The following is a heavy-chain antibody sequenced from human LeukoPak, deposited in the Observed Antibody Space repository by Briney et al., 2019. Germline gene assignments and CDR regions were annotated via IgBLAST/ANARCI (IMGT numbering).Heavy chain of an antibody. V-gene: IGHV3-23*01. CDR2: VVGSAGST. J-gene: IGHJ3*02. Sequence: GGSLRLSCAGSGLTPSIYGLSWVRQAPGKGLQWVAAVVGSAGSTFYADSVKGRFTISRDNSKKKLYLQMNSLRAEDTAVYYCAKDGVVVTAATDAFDIWGQGTMVTVSS. CDR3: AKDGVVVTAATDAFDI. CDR1: GLTPSIYG. D-gene: IGHD2-2*01.